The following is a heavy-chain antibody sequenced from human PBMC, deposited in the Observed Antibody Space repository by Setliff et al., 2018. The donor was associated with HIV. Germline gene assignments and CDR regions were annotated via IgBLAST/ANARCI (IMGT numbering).Heavy chain of an antibody. D-gene: IGHD3-3*01. CDR2: FYTSGTT. CDR3: ARHSGGSFYNLWSSYFWEHVQLDP. J-gene: IGHJ5*02. Sequence: SETLSLTCSVSGGSLSSGSHYCTWLRQAAGKGLEWIGHFYTSGTTNYNPSLESRVTISVDTSKNQFSLKLSSVTAADAAVYYCARHSGGSFYNLWSSYFWEHVQLDPWSQGTQVTVSS. CDR1: GGSLSSGSHY. V-gene: IGHV4-61*09.